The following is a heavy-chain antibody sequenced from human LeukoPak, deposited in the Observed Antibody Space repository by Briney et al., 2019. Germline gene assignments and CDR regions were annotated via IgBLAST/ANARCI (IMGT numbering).Heavy chain of an antibody. CDR3: ARAYDSGSYVFDY. J-gene: IGHJ4*02. D-gene: IGHD1-26*01. V-gene: IGHV1-69*05. Sequence: ASVKVSCKASGGTFSSYAISWVRQAPGQGLEWMGGIIPIFGTANYAQKFQGRVTITTAESTSTAYMELSSLRSEDTAVYYCARAYDSGSYVFDYWGQGTLVTVSS. CDR2: IIPIFGTA. CDR1: GGTFSSYA.